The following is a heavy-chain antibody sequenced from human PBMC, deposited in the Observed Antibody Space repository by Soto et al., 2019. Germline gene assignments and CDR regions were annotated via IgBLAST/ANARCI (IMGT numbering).Heavy chain of an antibody. CDR2: IIPIFGTA. Sequence: QVQLVQSGAEVKKPGSSVKVSCKASGGTFSSYAISWVRQAPGQGLEWMGGIIPIFGTANYAQKFQGRVTITAHESTITAYIELSSLRSEDTAVYYCARARGAAPCQTVVYYYDMDVWGQGTTVTVSS. CDR1: GGTFSSYA. D-gene: IGHD3-10*01. V-gene: IGHV1-69*01. J-gene: IGHJ6*02. CDR3: ARARGAAPCQTVVYYYDMDV.